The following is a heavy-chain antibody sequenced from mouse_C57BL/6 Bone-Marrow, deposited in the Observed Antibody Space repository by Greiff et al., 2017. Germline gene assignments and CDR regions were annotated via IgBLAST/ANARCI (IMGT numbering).Heavy chain of an antibody. CDR2: IYPGSGNT. J-gene: IGHJ2*01. D-gene: IGHD2-1*01. Sequence: LVESGAELVRPGASVKLSCKASGYTFTDYYINWVKQRPGQGLEWIARIYPGSGNTYYNEKFKGKATLTAEKSSSTAYMQLSSLTSEDSAVYFCAKSTHLYYFDYWGQGTTLTVSS. V-gene: IGHV1-76*01. CDR3: AKSTHLYYFDY. CDR1: GYTFTDYY.